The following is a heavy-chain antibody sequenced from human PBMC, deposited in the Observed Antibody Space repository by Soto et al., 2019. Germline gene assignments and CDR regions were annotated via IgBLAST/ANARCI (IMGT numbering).Heavy chain of an antibody. J-gene: IGHJ4*02. D-gene: IGHD2-2*01. CDR3: ARGRLGYCGSSSCYELEY. CDR1: GYTFTGYY. V-gene: IGHV1-2*04. CDR2: INPNSGGT. Sequence: ASVKVSCKASGYTFTGYYMHWVRQAPGQGLEWMGWINPNSGGTNYAQKFQGWVTMTRDTSISTAYMELSSLKFDDTAVYYCARGRLGYCGSSSCYELEYWGQGTLVTVSS.